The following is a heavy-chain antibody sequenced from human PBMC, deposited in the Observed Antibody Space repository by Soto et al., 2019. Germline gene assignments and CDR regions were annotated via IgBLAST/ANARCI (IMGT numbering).Heavy chain of an antibody. V-gene: IGHV5-51*01. D-gene: IGHD5-18*01. CDR1: GYNFATDW. CDR3: ARYWHSYSLNYYRGMDV. CDR2: IYPVDSDT. Sequence: PGESLKISGKGSGYNFATDWIGWVRQMPWKGLEWMGIIYPVDSDTRYSPSFQGQVTISADKSISTAYLQWSSLKASDTAMYYCARYWHSYSLNYYRGMDVWGPGPPVTVSS. J-gene: IGHJ6*02.